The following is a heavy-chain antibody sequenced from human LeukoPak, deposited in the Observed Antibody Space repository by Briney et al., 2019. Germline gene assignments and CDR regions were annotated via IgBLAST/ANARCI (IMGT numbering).Heavy chain of an antibody. D-gene: IGHD4-17*01. CDR1: GATFSNQS. Sequence: GGSLTLSCAPSGATFSNQSISCVRQAPGKWLEWVAAISGSGGSTYYADSVKGRFTTSRDNSKNTLYLQMNSLRAEDTAIYYCARCTTGNTHYPIDYWGQGTLVTVSS. CDR3: ARCTTGNTHYPIDY. CDR2: ISGSGGST. V-gene: IGHV3-23*01. J-gene: IGHJ4*02.